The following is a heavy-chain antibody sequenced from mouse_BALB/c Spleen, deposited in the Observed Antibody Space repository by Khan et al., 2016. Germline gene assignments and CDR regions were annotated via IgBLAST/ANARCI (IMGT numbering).Heavy chain of an antibody. J-gene: IGHJ4*01. CDR2: ISSGCSYT. CDR1: GFTFSNYA. Sequence: EVELVESGGDLVKPGGSLNLSCAASGFTFSNYAMSWVRQTPDNRLEWVATISSGCSYTYYPDSVKGRFTISRDNAKNTLYLQMSRLKSEDTAMYYCARQLDGRRSDYAMDYWGQGTSVTVSA. CDR3: ARQLDGRRSDYAMDY. V-gene: IGHV5-6*01. D-gene: IGHD1-1*01.